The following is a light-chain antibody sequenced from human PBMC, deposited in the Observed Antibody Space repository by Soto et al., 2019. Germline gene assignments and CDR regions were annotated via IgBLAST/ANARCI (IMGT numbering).Light chain of an antibody. J-gene: IGLJ1*01. CDR1: SSDVGAYNY. Sequence: QSVLTQPASVSGSPGQSITISCTGTSSDVGAYNYVSWYQQHPGKAPKLMIYDVSNWPSGVSNRFSGSKSGNTASLTISGLQAEDEADYFCCSYTRTSTYVFGTGTKLTVL. CDR3: CSYTRTSTYV. CDR2: DVS. V-gene: IGLV2-14*01.